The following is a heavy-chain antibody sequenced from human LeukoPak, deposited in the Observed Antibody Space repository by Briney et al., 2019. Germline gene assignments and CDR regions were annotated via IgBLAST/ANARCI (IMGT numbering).Heavy chain of an antibody. CDR2: IFYSGTT. V-gene: IGHV4-39*01. D-gene: IGHD6-13*01. CDR1: GDSISSSSYY. CDR3: ATYSSSWYFFDY. J-gene: IGHJ4*02. Sequence: SETLSLTCTVSGDSISSSSYYWAWIRQPPGKGLEWIGSIFYSGTTPYNPSLKSRVTISVDTSKNQLSLKLSSVTAADTAVFYCATYSSSWYFFDYWGQGTLVTVSS.